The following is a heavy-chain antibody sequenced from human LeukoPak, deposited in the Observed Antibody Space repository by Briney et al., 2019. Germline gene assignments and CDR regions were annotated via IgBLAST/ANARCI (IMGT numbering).Heavy chain of an antibody. J-gene: IGHJ4*02. V-gene: IGHV3-33*01. CDR2: IWYDGSNK. D-gene: IGHD6-19*01. Sequence: PGRSLRLSCAASGFTFSSYGMHWVRQAPGKGLEWVAVIWYDGSNKYYADSVKGRFTISRDNSKNTLYLQMNSLRAVDTAVYYCARVAVAGTFNSPFDYWGQGTLVTVSS. CDR1: GFTFSSYG. CDR3: ARVAVAGTFNSPFDY.